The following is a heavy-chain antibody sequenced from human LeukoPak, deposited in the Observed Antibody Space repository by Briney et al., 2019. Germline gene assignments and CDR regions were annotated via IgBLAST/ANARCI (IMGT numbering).Heavy chain of an antibody. CDR1: GFTFSSYG. CDR2: ISYDGSNK. V-gene: IGHV3-30*18. CDR3: AKDRGRLLWFGTTFDY. J-gene: IGHJ4*02. Sequence: GGSLRLSCAASGFTFSSYGMHWVRQAPGKGLEWVAVISYDGSNKYYADSVKGRFTISRDNSKNTLYLQMNSLRAEDTAVYYCAKDRGRLLWFGTTFDYWGQGTLVTVSS. D-gene: IGHD3-10*01.